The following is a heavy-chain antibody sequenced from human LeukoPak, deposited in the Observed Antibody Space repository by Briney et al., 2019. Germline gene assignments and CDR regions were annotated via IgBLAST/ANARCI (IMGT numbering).Heavy chain of an antibody. CDR1: ASTFSNAW. CDR3: TTDGVDSGYDYFLFGLPFDY. V-gene: IGHV3-15*01. J-gene: IGHJ4*02. Sequence: KPGGSLRLSRAASASTFSNAWMSWVRQAPGKGLEWVGRIKSKTDGGTTDYAAPVKRRLTISRDDSKNTLYLQMNSLKTEDTAVYYCTTDGVDSGYDYFLFGLPFDYWGQGTLVTVSS. CDR2: IKSKTDGGTT. D-gene: IGHD5-12*01.